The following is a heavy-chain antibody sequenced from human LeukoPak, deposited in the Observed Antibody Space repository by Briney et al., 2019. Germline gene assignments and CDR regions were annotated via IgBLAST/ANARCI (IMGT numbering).Heavy chain of an antibody. CDR2: IYHSGST. J-gene: IGHJ4*02. CDR3: AGRIHYDFWSGYYTPFDY. Sequence: PSETLSLTCTVSGGSISSGGYYWSWIRQPPGKGLEWIGYIYHSGSTYYNPSLKSRVTISVDTSKNQFSLKLSSVTAADTAVYYCAGRIHYDFWSGYYTPFDYWGQGTLVTVSS. CDR1: GGSISSGGYY. D-gene: IGHD3-3*01. V-gene: IGHV4-30-2*01.